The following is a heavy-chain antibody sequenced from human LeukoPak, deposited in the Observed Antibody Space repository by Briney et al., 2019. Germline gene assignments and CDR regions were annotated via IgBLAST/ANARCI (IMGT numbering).Heavy chain of an antibody. D-gene: IGHD4-23*01. J-gene: IGHJ5*02. V-gene: IGHV1-8*01. CDR2: MNPNSGNT. CDR1: GYTFTTYD. CDR3: ARGPNKSDGGNSGSAWFDP. Sequence: AASVKVSCKASGYTFTTYDINWVRQATGQGLEWMGWMNPNSGNTGYAQKFQGRVTMTRNTSIGTAYMELSSLRSEDTAVYYCARGPNKSDGGNSGSAWFDPWGQGTLVTVSS.